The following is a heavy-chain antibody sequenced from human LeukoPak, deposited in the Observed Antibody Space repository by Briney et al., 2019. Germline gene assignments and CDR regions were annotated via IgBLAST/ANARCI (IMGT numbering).Heavy chain of an antibody. V-gene: IGHV4-30-2*01. Sequence: TSETLSLTCAVSGGSISSGGYSWSWIRQPPGKGLEWIGCIYHSGSTYYNPSLKSRVTMSVDRSKNQFSLKLSSVTAADTAVYYCARGGAYDGYYYYGMDVWGQGTTVTVSS. J-gene: IGHJ6*02. D-gene: IGHD2-21*01. CDR2: IYHSGST. CDR3: ARGGAYDGYYYYGMDV. CDR1: GGSISSGGYS.